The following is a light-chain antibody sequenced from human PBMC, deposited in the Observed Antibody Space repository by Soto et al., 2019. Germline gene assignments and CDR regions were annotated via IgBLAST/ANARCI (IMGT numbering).Light chain of an antibody. V-gene: IGKV3-15*01. J-gene: IGKJ1*01. CDR3: QQYYHYSWT. Sequence: EIVLAQSPSSLSVSVGDRVTLACRSSQSVGSSLAWYQQKPGQAPRLLMYAASTRRSSIAARFSGSGSGTDFILTISSLQSDDSAVFCCQQYYHYSWTFGQGTKVDI. CDR2: AAS. CDR1: QSVGSS.